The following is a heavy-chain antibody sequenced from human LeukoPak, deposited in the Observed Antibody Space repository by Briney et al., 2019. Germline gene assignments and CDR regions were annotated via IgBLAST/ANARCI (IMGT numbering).Heavy chain of an antibody. V-gene: IGHV1-69*05. D-gene: IGHD1-26*01. CDR1: GGTFSSYA. CDR2: IIPIFGTA. Sequence: SVKVSCKASGGTFSSYAISWVRQAPGQGLEWMGGIIPIFGTANYAQKFQGRVTITTDESTSTAYMELSSLRSENTAVYYCARDYPPNSGSYSARYNWFDPWGQGTLVTVSS. CDR3: ARDYPPNSGSYSARYNWFDP. J-gene: IGHJ5*02.